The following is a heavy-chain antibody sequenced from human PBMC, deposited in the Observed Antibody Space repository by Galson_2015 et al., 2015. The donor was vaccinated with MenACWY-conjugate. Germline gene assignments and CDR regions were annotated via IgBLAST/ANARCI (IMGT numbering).Heavy chain of an antibody. CDR2: IYHSGST. Sequence: ETLSLTCAVSGGSISINYWWTWVRQPPGKGLEWIGEIYHSGSTNYNPSLKSRLTVSVDKSKNQFSPKLSSVTAADTAVYHCARGNYYVSGTYYKSANFDYWGQGSLVTVSS. CDR3: ARGNYYVSGTYYKSANFDY. CDR1: GGSISINYW. D-gene: IGHD3-10*01. J-gene: IGHJ4*02. V-gene: IGHV4-4*02.